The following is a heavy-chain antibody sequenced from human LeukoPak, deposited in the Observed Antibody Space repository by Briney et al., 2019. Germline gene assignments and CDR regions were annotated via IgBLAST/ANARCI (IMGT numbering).Heavy chain of an antibody. CDR3: AKRGVVIRVILVGFHKEAYYFDS. V-gene: IGHV3-23*01. CDR1: GFTFRSYE. D-gene: IGHD3-22*01. J-gene: IGHJ4*02. CDR2: ISGSGGST. Sequence: GGSLRLSCAASGFTFRSYEVNWVRQAPGKGPEWVAGISGSGGSTNYADSVKGRFTISRDNPKNTLYLQMNSLTVEDTAVYFCAKRGVVIRVILVGFHKEAYYFDSWGQGALVTVSS.